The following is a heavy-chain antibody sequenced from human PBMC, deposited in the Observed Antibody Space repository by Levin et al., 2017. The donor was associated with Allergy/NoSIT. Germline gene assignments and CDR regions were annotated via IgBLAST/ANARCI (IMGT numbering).Heavy chain of an antibody. V-gene: IGHV3-23*01. CDR3: AKDRSRTSSPYYFDY. Sequence: GGSLRLSCAASGFTFSSYAMSWVRQAPGKGLEWVSTISTSSEYTYYADSVKGRFTISRDNSKNTLYLQMNSLRAEDTAVYYCAKDRSRTSSPYYFDYWGQGALVTVSS. CDR1: GFTFSSYA. CDR2: ISTSSEYT. D-gene: IGHD1-14*01. J-gene: IGHJ4*02.